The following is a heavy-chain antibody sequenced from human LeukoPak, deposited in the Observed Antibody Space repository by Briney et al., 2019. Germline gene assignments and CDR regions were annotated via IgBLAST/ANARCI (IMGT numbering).Heavy chain of an antibody. V-gene: IGHV3-64*01. Sequence: PGGSLRLSCAASGFTFSIYAMHWVRQAPGKGLEYVPAISSNGGSTYYANSVKGRFTISRDNSKNTLYLQMGSLRAEDMAVYFCARGRLASTTTTTYDYWGQGTLVTVSS. CDR2: ISSNGGST. J-gene: IGHJ4*02. CDR3: ARGRLASTTTTTYDY. CDR1: GFTFSIYA. D-gene: IGHD4-17*01.